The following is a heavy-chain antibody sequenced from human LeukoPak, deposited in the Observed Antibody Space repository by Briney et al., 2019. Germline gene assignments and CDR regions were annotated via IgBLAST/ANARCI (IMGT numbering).Heavy chain of an antibody. J-gene: IGHJ2*01. CDR3: ARQTSRNSDWYLPNWFFDL. CDR1: GGSIGTSY. D-gene: IGHD6-19*01. CDR2: FSYIGCA. Sequence: SETLSLTCTVSGGSIGTSYWSWIRQPPGKGLEYIGCFSYIGCANYSPSLKNRLTISVDTSTNQFSLQLTSVTAADTAVYYCARQTSRNSDWYLPNWFFDLWGRGTLVSVSS. V-gene: IGHV4-59*08.